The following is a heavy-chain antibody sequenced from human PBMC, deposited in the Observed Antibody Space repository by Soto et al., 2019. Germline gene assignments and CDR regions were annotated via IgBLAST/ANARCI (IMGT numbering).Heavy chain of an antibody. V-gene: IGHV3-11*05. D-gene: IGHD5-12*01. CDR2: ISAKSNDI. J-gene: IGHJ4*02. CDR3: ATILRGHHGNDGY. Sequence: QVQLVASGGGVVKPGGSLRLSCVASGIPFSDLYISWISQAPGKGLEWISYISAKSNDINYLDSVKGRFTISGNNAKQSVSLQMHSLKAEDTAIYYGATILRGHHGNDGYWGQGTLVTVSS. CDR1: GIPFSDLY.